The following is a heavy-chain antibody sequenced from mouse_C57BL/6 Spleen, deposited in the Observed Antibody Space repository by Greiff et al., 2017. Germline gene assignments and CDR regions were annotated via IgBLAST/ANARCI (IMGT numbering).Heavy chain of an antibody. V-gene: IGHV7-3*01. D-gene: IGHD1-1*01. CDR3: ARSYGSSPYYYAMDY. CDR1: GFTFTDYY. Sequence: EVKLVESGGGLVQPGGSLSLSCAASGFTFTDYYMSWVRQPPGKALEWLGFIRNKANGYTTEYSASVKGRFTISRDNSQSILYLQMNALRAEDSATYYCARSYGSSPYYYAMDYWGQGTSVTVSS. J-gene: IGHJ4*01. CDR2: IRNKANGYTT.